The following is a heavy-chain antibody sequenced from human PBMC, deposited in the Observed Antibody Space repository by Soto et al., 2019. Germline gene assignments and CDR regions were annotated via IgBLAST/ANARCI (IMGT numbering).Heavy chain of an antibody. V-gene: IGHV3-48*02. J-gene: IGHJ6*02. Sequence: GGSLRLSCAASGFTFSSYAMSWVRQAPGKGLEWVSSISSSSSSIYYADSVKGRFTISRDNAKNSLYLQMNSLRDEDTAVYYCARGTLYYYAMDVWGQGTTVTVSS. CDR1: GFTFSSYA. CDR2: ISSSSSSI. CDR3: ARGTLYYYAMDV.